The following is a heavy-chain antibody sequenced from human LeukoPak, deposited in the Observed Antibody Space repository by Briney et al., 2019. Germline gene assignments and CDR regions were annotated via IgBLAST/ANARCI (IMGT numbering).Heavy chain of an antibody. CDR2: ISSSSSYI. CDR3: ARGGEPVGFDY. Sequence: GGSLRLSCAASGFIFRSYSMNWVRQAPGKGLEWVSSISSSSSYIYYADSVKGRFTISRDNAKNSLSLQMNSLRAEDTAVYYCARGGEPVGFDYWGQGTLVTVSS. CDR1: GFIFRSYS. D-gene: IGHD1-26*01. J-gene: IGHJ4*02. V-gene: IGHV3-21*01.